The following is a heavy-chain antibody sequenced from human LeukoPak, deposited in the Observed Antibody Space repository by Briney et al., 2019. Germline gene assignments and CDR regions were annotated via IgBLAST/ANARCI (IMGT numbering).Heavy chain of an antibody. D-gene: IGHD4-11*01. Sequence: SETLSLTCNVSGASINTYYWSWIRQSAGGGLEFIGRVYTSGSPDYNPSLKSRVIMSADTSKNQFSLKLSSVTAADTAVYYCASYANDYSNYFDYWGQGTLVTVSS. CDR3: ASYANDYSNYFDY. CDR2: VYTSGSP. V-gene: IGHV4-4*07. J-gene: IGHJ4*02. CDR1: GASINTYY.